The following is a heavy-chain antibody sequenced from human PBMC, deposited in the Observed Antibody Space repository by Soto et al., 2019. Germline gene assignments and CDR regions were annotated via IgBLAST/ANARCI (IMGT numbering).Heavy chain of an antibody. CDR1: GFTFSSYA. V-gene: IGHV3-23*01. D-gene: IGHD3-3*01. CDR2: ISGSGGST. CDR3: AKSPDYDFWSGYYTEYFQH. J-gene: IGHJ1*01. Sequence: GGSLRLSCAASGFTFSSYAMSWVRQAPGKGLEWVSAISGSGGSTYYADSVKGRFTISRDNSKNTLYLQMNSLRAEDTAVYYCAKSPDYDFWSGYYTEYFQHWGQGTLVTVSS.